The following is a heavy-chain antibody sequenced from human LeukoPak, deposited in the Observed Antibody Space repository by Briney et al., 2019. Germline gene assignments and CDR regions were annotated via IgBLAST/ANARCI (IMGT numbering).Heavy chain of an antibody. V-gene: IGHV5-51*01. CDR3: ARPYCSGGSCYGYFDY. D-gene: IGHD2-15*01. CDR2: IYPDDGDT. J-gene: IGHJ4*02. Sequence: GESLKISCRASGYNFNTYWIGWVRQMPGKGLEWMGIIYPDDGDTRYSPSFEGQVTISADKSISTAYLQWSSLKASDTAMYYCARPYCSGGSCYGYFDYWGQGTLVTVSS. CDR1: GYNFNTYW.